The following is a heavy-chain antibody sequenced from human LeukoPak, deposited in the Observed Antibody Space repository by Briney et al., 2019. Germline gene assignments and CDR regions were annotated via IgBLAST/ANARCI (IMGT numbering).Heavy chain of an antibody. CDR3: ATRGDYGDYWYYFDY. V-gene: IGHV3-53*01. CDR1: GFTVSSNY. CDR2: IYSGGSGGST. D-gene: IGHD4-17*01. J-gene: IGHJ4*02. Sequence: GGSLKLSFAASGFTVSSNYMSWVRQAPGKGLEWVSVIYSGGSGGSTYYADSVKGRFTISRDNSKNTLYLQMNSLRAEDTAVYYCATRGDYGDYWYYFDYWGQGTLVTVSS.